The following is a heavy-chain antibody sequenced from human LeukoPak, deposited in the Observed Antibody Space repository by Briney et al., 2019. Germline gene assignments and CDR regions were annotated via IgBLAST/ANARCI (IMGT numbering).Heavy chain of an antibody. J-gene: IGHJ4*02. CDR3: VTNYYDSSSYHPDFDY. CDR1: GFAFISYT. D-gene: IGHD3-22*01. V-gene: IGHV3-23*01. CDR2: ISGSGRST. Sequence: GGSLRLSCAASGFAFISYTMNWVRQAPVKGLEWVATISGSGRSTYYADSVKGRFAISIDNSKNTLYLQMTSLRAEETAVYYCVTNYYDSSSYHPDFDYLGQGALVTVSS.